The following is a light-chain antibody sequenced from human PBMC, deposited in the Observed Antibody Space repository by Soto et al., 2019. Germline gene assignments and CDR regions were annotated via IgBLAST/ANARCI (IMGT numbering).Light chain of an antibody. CDR2: DVT. CDR1: SSDVGGYNF. Sequence: QSVLTQPASVSGSPGQSITISCTGTSSDVGGYNFVSWCQQHPDKAPKLMIYDVTNRPSGVSNRFSGSKSGNTASLTISGLQAEDEADYYCSSYTSISTYVFGTG. V-gene: IGLV2-14*01. J-gene: IGLJ1*01. CDR3: SSYTSISTYV.